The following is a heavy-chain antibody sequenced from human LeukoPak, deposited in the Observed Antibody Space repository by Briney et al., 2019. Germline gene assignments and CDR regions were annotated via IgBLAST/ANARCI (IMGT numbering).Heavy chain of an antibody. Sequence: GGSLRLSCAASGFTVSDNYMNWVRQAPGKGLEWVSVIYTGGMTYYADSVKGRFTISRDSSKSTLYLQMNSLRAEDTAVYYCARDGAATDYYYGMDVWGQGTTVTVSS. V-gene: IGHV3-53*01. CDR1: GFTVSDNY. CDR2: IYTGGMT. D-gene: IGHD6-13*01. CDR3: ARDGAATDYYYGMDV. J-gene: IGHJ6*02.